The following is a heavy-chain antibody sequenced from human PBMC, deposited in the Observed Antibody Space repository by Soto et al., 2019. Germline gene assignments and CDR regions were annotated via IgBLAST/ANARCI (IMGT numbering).Heavy chain of an antibody. V-gene: IGHV3-11*01. J-gene: IGHJ4*02. Sequence: QVQLVESGGGLVQTSGSLRIACVASGFTFSDYYMSWVRQAPGKGLEWVSYISSSGNTIYYADSVKGRFTISRDNAKNSWYLPMHSLRAEDTALYFGAKMSSENYYGPVFSWGQGTLVTVSS. CDR2: ISSSGNTI. D-gene: IGHD3-22*01. CDR3: AKMSSENYYGPVFS. CDR1: GFTFSDYY.